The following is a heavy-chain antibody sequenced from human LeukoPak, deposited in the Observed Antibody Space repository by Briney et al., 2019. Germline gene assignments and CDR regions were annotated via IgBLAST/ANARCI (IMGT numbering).Heavy chain of an antibody. D-gene: IGHD3-3*01. Sequence: SETLSLTCTVSGGSISTTNYYWGCIRPPPGRDLEWIGSIYSSETTYYNPSLESRVTISLDTSKNQLSLKLTSATAADTSVYYCARHSGLRSPFDPWGQGTLVTVSS. J-gene: IGHJ5*02. CDR3: ARHSGLRSPFDP. CDR2: IYSSETT. V-gene: IGHV4-39*01. CDR1: GGSISTTNYY.